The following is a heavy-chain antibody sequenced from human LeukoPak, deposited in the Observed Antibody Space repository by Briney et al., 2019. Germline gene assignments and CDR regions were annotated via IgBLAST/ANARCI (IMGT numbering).Heavy chain of an antibody. Sequence: SGPTLVNPTQTLTLTCTFSGLSVSSTGMRVSWIRQPPGKALERLARIDWDDDKFYSTSLKTRLTISKDTSKNQVVLTMTNMDPVDTATYYCARMTHYYDSSGTDKAFDIWGQGTMVTVSS. V-gene: IGHV2-70*04. CDR2: IDWDDDK. CDR1: GLSVSSTGMR. D-gene: IGHD3-22*01. CDR3: ARMTHYYDSSGTDKAFDI. J-gene: IGHJ3*02.